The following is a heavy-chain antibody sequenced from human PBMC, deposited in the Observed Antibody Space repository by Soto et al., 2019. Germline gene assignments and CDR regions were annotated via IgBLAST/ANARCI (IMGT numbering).Heavy chain of an antibody. CDR3: ARVIKGHLVPCDN. CDR1: GYTFSIYD. V-gene: IGHV1-8*01. Sequence: ASVKVSCKASGYTFSIYDITWVRQATGQGLEWMGWMNPDTGHTGYAQNFQGRVTMTRNTSISTAYMELSSLRSEDTAVYYCARVIKGHLVPCDNWGQGTLVTVSS. J-gene: IGHJ4*02. D-gene: IGHD3-10*01. CDR2: MNPDTGHT.